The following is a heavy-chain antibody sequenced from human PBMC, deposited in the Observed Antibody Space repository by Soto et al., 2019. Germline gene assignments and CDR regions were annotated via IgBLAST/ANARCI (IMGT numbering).Heavy chain of an antibody. J-gene: IGHJ4*02. D-gene: IGHD3-9*01. CDR2: IYYRGNT. CDR3: ARLEGLATISYYFDY. V-gene: IGHV4-39*01. Sequence: QLQLQESGPGLVKPSETLSLTCSVSGDSINSDNYYWGWIRQPPGKGLEWIGSIYYRGNTYYNPSLNTRATISLDKSKSQFSLKLNSVTAADSAVYFCARLEGLATISYYFDYWGQGTLVTVSS. CDR1: GDSINSDNYY.